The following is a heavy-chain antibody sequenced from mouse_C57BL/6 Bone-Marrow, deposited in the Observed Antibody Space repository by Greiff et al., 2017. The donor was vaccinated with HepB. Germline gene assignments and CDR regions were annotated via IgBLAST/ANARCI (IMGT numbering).Heavy chain of an antibody. CDR2: INPNNGGT. V-gene: IGHV1-26*01. Sequence: EVQLQQSGPELVKPGASVKISCKASGYTFTDYYMNWVKQSHGKSLEWIGDINPNNGGTSYNQKFKGKATLTVDKSSSTAYMQLSSLTSEDSAVYFCARYPYGKADYWYFDVWGTGTTVTVSS. D-gene: IGHD2-1*01. CDR1: GYTFTDYY. J-gene: IGHJ1*03. CDR3: ARYPYGKADYWYFDV.